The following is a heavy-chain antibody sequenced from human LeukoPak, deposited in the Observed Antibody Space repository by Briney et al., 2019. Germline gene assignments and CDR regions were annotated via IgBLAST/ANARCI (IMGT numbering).Heavy chain of an antibody. J-gene: IGHJ4*02. V-gene: IGHV3-30-3*01. Sequence: PGGSLRLSCAASGFTFRSYAIHWVRQAPGKGLEWVAVISHDGSNKYYADSVKGRFTISRDKSKNTVYLQMNSLRAEDTAVYYCARDDVAGDYVIDYWGQGTLVTVSS. CDR1: GFTFRSYA. D-gene: IGHD4-17*01. CDR3: ARDDVAGDYVIDY. CDR2: ISHDGSNK.